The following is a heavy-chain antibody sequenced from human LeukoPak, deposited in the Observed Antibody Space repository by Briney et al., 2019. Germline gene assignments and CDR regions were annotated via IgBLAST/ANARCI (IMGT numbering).Heavy chain of an antibody. CDR2: IYPGDSDT. D-gene: IGHD2-2*01. V-gene: IGHV5-51*01. J-gene: IGHJ4*02. CDR3: ARGLGYCSSTSCYFDY. Sequence: GESLKISCKGSGYSFTSYWIGWVRQLPGKGLEWMGIIYPGDSDTRYSPSFQGQVTISADKSISTAYLQWSSLKASDTAMYYCARGLGYCSSTSCYFDYWGQGTLVTVSS. CDR1: GYSFTSYW.